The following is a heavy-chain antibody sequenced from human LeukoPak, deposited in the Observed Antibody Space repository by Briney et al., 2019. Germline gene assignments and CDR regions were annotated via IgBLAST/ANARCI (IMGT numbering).Heavy chain of an antibody. CDR3: ARQGYSSSWYGDYYYYGMDV. CDR2: IYYSGST. Sequence: SETLSLTCTVSGGSIGSYYWSWIRQPPGKGLEWIWYIYYSGSTNYNPSLKSRVTISVDTSKNQFSLKLSSVTAADTAVYYCARQGYSSSWYGDYYYYGMDVWGQGTTVTVSS. CDR1: GGSIGSYY. J-gene: IGHJ6*02. D-gene: IGHD6-13*01. V-gene: IGHV4-59*08.